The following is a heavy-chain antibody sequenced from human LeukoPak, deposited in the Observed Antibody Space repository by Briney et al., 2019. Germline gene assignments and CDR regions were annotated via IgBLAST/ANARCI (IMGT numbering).Heavy chain of an antibody. V-gene: IGHV3-23*01. CDR1: GVTFSSYV. D-gene: IGHD2-15*01. CDR3: AREARESGD. J-gene: IGHJ4*02. CDR2: ISGSGGGT. Sequence: GGSLRLSCEASGVTFSSYVMSWVRQAPGKGPEWVSGISGSGGGTYYADSVKGRFTISRDNAKNSLYLQMNSLRAEDTAVYYCAREARESGDWGQGTLVTVSS.